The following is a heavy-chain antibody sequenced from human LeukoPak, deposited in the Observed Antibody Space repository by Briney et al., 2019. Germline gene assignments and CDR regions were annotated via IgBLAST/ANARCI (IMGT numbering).Heavy chain of an antibody. CDR3: ARAPREDGPRPFDY. V-gene: IGHV1-69*13. D-gene: IGHD1-26*01. CDR1: GGTFSSFA. CDR2: IIPIFGTA. J-gene: IGHJ4*02. Sequence: SVKVSCKASGGTFSSFAINWVRQAPGQGLEWMGGIIPIFGTANYAQKFQGRVTITADESTSTAYMELSSLRSEDTAVYYCARAPREDGPRPFDYWGQGTLVTVSS.